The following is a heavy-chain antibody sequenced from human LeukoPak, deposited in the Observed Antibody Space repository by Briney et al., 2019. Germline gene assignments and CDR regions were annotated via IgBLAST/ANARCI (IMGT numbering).Heavy chain of an antibody. V-gene: IGHV4-59*01. CDR2: IYYTGST. Sequence: SETLSLTCTVSGGSISSYYWSWIRQPPGDGLEWIGYIYYTGSTNYNPSLKSRVTISVDTSKNHFSLKLSSVTAADTAVYYCARGDGDYGWFDPWGQGTLVTVSS. CDR1: GGSISSYY. D-gene: IGHD4-17*01. CDR3: ARGDGDYGWFDP. J-gene: IGHJ5*02.